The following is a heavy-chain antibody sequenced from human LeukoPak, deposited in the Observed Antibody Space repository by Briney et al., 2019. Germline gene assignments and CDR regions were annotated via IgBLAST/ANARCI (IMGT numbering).Heavy chain of an antibody. CDR3: ARSPIYYSSSWGTVYYYYYMDV. CDR2: IYSGGST. D-gene: IGHD6-13*01. CDR1: GFTVSSNY. Sequence: GGSPRLSCAASGFTVSSNYMSWVRQAPGKGLEWVSVIYSGGSTYYADSVKGRFTISRDNSKNTLYLQMNSLRAEDTAVYYCARSPIYYSSSWGTVYYYYYMDVWGKGTTVTVSS. J-gene: IGHJ6*03. V-gene: IGHV3-53*01.